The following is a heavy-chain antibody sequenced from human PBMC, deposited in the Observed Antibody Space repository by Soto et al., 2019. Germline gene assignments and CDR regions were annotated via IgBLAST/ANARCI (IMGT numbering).Heavy chain of an antibody. CDR1: GYTFTGYY. CDR2: INPNSGGT. Sequence: GASVKVSCKASGYTFTGYYMHCVLRAPGQGLEWMGWINPNSGGTNYAQKFQGRVTMTRDTSISTAYMELSRLRSDDTAVYYCLPALRGSYRFNYWGQGTLVTVSS. J-gene: IGHJ4*02. D-gene: IGHD3-16*02. CDR3: LPALRGSYRFNY. V-gene: IGHV1-2*02.